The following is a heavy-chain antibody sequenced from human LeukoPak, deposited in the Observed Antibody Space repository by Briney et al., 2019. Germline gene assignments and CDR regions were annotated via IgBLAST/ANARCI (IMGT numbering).Heavy chain of an antibody. V-gene: IGHV4-34*01. CDR1: GGSISSYY. Sequence: SETLSLTCTVSGGSISSYYRSWIRQPPGKRLEWVGESNDSGGTNYNPSLKSRATISADKSKNQVSLKLTSVTAADTAVYYCARLSVIVGAALEYYYYYMDVWGQGTTVTVSS. D-gene: IGHD1-26*01. CDR3: ARLSVIVGAALEYYYYYMDV. CDR2: SNDSGGT. J-gene: IGHJ6*03.